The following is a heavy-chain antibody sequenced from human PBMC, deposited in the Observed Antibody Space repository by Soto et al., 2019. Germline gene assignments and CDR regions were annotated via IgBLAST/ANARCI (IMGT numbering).Heavy chain of an antibody. CDR1: GFTFSRYD. CDR2: IGTAGDT. Sequence: EVQLVESGGGLVQPGGSLRLSCAASGFTFSRYDMQWVRQARGKGLEWVSAIGTAGDTYYPGSVKGRFTIYRENAKNSLYLQMNSLRAGDTAVYYCARGIAVAGGSFYYGMDVWGQGTTVTVSS. J-gene: IGHJ6*02. D-gene: IGHD6-19*01. CDR3: ARGIAVAGGSFYYGMDV. V-gene: IGHV3-13*01.